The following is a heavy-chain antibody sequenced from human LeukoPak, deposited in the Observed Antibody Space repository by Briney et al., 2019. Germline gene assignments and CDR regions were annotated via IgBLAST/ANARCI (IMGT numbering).Heavy chain of an antibody. CDR1: GFTFGSYS. Sequence: GGSLRLSCAASGFTFGSYSLNWVRQAPGKGLEWVSYISSSSSTIYYADSVKGRFTISRDNAKNSLYLQMNSLRAEDTAVYYCARENPDYWYFDLWGRGTLVTVSS. CDR2: ISSSSSTI. V-gene: IGHV3-48*01. J-gene: IGHJ2*01. D-gene: IGHD1-14*01. CDR3: ARENPDYWYFDL.